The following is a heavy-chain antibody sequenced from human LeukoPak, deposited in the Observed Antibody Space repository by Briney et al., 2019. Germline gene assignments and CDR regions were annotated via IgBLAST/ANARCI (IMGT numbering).Heavy chain of an antibody. CDR2: INHSGST. CDR3: ARLKQYYYGSGSYFRFDY. CDR1: GFTFSRHW. D-gene: IGHD3-10*01. J-gene: IGHJ4*02. Sequence: GSLRLSCAASGFTFSRHWMTWIRQPPGKGLEWIGEINHSGSTNYNPSLKSRVTISVDTSKNQFSLKLSSVTAADTAVYYCARLKQYYYGSGSYFRFDYWGQGTLVTVSS. V-gene: IGHV4-34*01.